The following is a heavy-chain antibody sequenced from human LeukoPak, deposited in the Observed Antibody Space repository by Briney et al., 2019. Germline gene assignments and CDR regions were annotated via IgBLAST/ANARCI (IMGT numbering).Heavy chain of an antibody. CDR3: ARAIAVADY. Sequence: GGSLRLSCAASGFTFDDYRMHWVRQAPGRGLEWVSLISWDGVNTYYADSLKGRFSISRDNSKNSLYLQMNSLRTEDTALYYCARAIAVADYWGQGTLVTVSS. J-gene: IGHJ4*02. D-gene: IGHD6-19*01. CDR1: GFTFDDYR. CDR2: ISWDGVNT. V-gene: IGHV3-43*01.